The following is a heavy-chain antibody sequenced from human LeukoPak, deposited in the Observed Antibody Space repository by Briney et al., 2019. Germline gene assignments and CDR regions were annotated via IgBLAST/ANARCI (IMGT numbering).Heavy chain of an antibody. J-gene: IGHJ4*02. CDR1: GGTFSSYA. V-gene: IGHV1-69*13. CDR2: IIPIFGTA. CDR3: ARDRVGYYGSGSYTHLGY. D-gene: IGHD3-10*01. Sequence: ASVKVSCKASGGTFSSYAISWVRQAPGQGLEWMGGIIPIFGTANYAQKFQGRVTITADESTSTAYMELSSLRSEDTAVYYCARDRVGYYGSGSYTHLGYWGQGTLVTVSS.